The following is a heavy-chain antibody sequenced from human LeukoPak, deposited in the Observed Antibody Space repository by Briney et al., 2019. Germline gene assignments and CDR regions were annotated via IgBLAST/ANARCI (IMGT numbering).Heavy chain of an antibody. J-gene: IGHJ4*02. Sequence: SGGSLRLSCAASGFTFSSYAMSWVRQAPGKGLEWVSAISGSGGSTYYADSVKGRFTISRDNSKNTLYLQMNSLRAEDTAVYYCAKNLCGGDRYDDYWGQGTLVTVSS. CDR3: AKNLCGGDRYDDY. V-gene: IGHV3-23*01. CDR2: ISGSGGST. D-gene: IGHD2-21*01. CDR1: GFTFSSYA.